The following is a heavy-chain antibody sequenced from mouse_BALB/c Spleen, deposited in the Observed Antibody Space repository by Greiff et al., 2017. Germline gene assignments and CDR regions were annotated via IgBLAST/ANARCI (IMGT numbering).Heavy chain of an antibody. CDR2: ISYSGST. CDR3: ASRGPYAMDY. Sequence: EVKLQQSGPGLVKPSQSLSLTCTVTGYSITSDYAWNWIRQFPGNKLEWMGYISYSGSTSYNPSLKSRISITRDTSKNQFFLQLNSVTTEDTATYYCASRGPYAMDYWGQGTSVTVSS. J-gene: IGHJ4*01. V-gene: IGHV3-2*02. D-gene: IGHD3-3*01. CDR1: GYSITSDYA.